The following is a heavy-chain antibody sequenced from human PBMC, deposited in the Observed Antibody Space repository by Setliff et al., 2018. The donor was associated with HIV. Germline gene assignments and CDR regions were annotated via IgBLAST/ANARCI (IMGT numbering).Heavy chain of an antibody. Sequence: GGSLRLSCADPKLTFHGYAVSWIRQVPGKGLEWVSSIGGSGAVTYYAASVKGRFTISRDNLKHILYLQMDNLRAEDTAVYYCAKGGGGPSDRFDHWGQGTLVTVSS. V-gene: IGHV3-23*01. CDR3: AKGGGGPSDRFDH. D-gene: IGHD1-26*01. J-gene: IGHJ4*02. CDR2: IGGSGAVT. CDR1: KLTFHGYA.